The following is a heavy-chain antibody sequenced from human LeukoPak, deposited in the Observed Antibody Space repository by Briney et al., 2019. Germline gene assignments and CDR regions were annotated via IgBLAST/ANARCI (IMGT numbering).Heavy chain of an antibody. D-gene: IGHD2-15*01. CDR2: INPNSGGT. Sequence: ASVKVSCKASGYTFTGYYMHWVRQAPGQGLEWMGWINPNSGGTNYAQKFQGRVTMTRDTSISTAYMELSRLRSDDTAVYHCARDMRCSGGSCYSSSGPKNWFDPWGQGTLVTVSS. J-gene: IGHJ5*02. CDR1: GYTFTGYY. CDR3: ARDMRCSGGSCYSSSGPKNWFDP. V-gene: IGHV1-2*02.